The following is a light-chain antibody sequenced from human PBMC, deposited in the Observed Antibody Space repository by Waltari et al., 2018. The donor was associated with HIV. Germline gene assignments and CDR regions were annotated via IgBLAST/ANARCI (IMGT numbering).Light chain of an antibody. CDR3: GTWDTSLGAGV. CDR2: DND. Sequence: QSVLTQPPSVSAAPGQKVTISCSGSSSKFGNDFVSWYQHLPGAAPKLLIYDNDKRPAGMSYRFSGSKSGTSATLGITGLQTGDEADYYCGTWDTSLGAGVFGGGTKLTVL. V-gene: IGLV1-51*01. CDR1: SSKFGNDF. J-gene: IGLJ3*02.